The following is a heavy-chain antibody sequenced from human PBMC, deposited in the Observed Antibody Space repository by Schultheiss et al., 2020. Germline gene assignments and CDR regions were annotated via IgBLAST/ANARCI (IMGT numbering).Heavy chain of an antibody. CDR3: AKGYSYVS. J-gene: IGHJ4*02. V-gene: IGHV3-23*01. D-gene: IGHD5-18*01. Sequence: GGSLRLSCATSGFTFSSYAMHWVRQAPGKGLEWVSYISATGKTIYYADSVKGRFTISRDNSKNTLYLQMNSLRAEDTAVYYCAKGYSYVSWGQGTLVTVSS. CDR2: ISATGKTI. CDR1: GFTFSSYA.